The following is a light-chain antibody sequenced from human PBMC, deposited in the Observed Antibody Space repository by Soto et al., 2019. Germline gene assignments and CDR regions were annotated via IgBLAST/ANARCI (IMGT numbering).Light chain of an antibody. CDR3: SSYTRSSTVV. CDR2: DVS. J-gene: IGLJ2*01. V-gene: IGLV2-14*03. Sequence: QSVLTQPASVSGSPGQSITISCTGTSSDVGGYSFVSWYQHHPGKAPKLMIYDVSYRPSGVSSRFSGSKSGNTASLTISGLQAEDEADYYCSSYTRSSTVVFGGGTKLTVL. CDR1: SSDVGGYSF.